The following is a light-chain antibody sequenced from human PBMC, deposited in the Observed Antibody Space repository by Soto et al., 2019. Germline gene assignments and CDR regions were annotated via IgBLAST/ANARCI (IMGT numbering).Light chain of an antibody. CDR1: SSDVGGYHY. CDR2: QVS. Sequence: QSFLTQPASVSGSPGRAMTISCAGSSSDVGGYHYVSWYQQHPGKAPKLIIYQVSHRPSGVSDRFSGSKSGNTASLTISGLQGEDEATYYCSSFTSTHTYVFGTGTKVTVL. CDR3: SSFTSTHTYV. J-gene: IGLJ1*01. V-gene: IGLV2-14*03.